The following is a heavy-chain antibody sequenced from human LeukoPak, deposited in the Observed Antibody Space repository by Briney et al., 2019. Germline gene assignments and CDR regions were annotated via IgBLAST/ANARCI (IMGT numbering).Heavy chain of an antibody. D-gene: IGHD2-15*01. CDR3: AKDIFPVAAMGFNY. V-gene: IGHV3-9*01. J-gene: IGHJ4*02. CDR1: GFTFDDYT. Sequence: GGSLRLSCAASGFTFDDYTMHWVRQAPGKGLEWVSGISWNSGSIGYADSVKGRFTISRDNAKNSLYLQMNSLRAEDTALYYCAKDIFPVAAMGFNYWGQGTLVTVSS. CDR2: ISWNSGSI.